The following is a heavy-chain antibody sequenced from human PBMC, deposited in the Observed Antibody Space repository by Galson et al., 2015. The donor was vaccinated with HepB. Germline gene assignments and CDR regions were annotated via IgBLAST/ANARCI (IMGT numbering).Heavy chain of an antibody. V-gene: IGHV4-59*08. CDR3: ARPGARDYYYGMDV. CDR2: IYYSGST. CDR1: GGSISSYY. Sequence: SETLSLTCTVSGGSISSYYWSWIRQPPGKGLEWIGYIYYSGSTNYNPSLKSRVTISVDTSKNQFSLKLSSVTAADTAVYYCARPGARDYYYGMDVWGQGTTVTVSS. J-gene: IGHJ6*02. D-gene: IGHD1-26*01.